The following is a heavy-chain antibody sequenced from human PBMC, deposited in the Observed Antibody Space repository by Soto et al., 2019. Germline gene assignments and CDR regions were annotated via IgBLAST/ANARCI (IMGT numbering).Heavy chain of an antibody. V-gene: IGHV3-48*02. CDR1: GFTFSSYS. J-gene: IGHJ4*02. CDR2: ISSSSSTI. CDR3: ARSYKVTPFDY. Sequence: EVQLVESGGGLVQPGGSLRLSCAASGFTFSSYSMNWVRQAPGKGLEWVSYISSSSSTIYYADSVKGRFTISRDNAKNSQYLQMNSLRDEDTAVYYCARSYKVTPFDYWGQGTLVTVSS. D-gene: IGHD5-18*01.